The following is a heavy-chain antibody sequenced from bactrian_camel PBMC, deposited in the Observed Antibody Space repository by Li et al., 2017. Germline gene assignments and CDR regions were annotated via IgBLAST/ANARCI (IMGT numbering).Heavy chain of an antibody. V-gene: IGHV3S26*01. J-gene: IGHJ4*01. CDR1: GVTYTSLC. CDR2: LDSDGTT. Sequence: VQLVESGGGSVQAGGSLRLSCAASGVTYTSLCMAWFRQAPGKEREGVAFLDSDGTTIYAAAAKGRFTVSRDNAKNTLYLQMNSLKPEDTAMYYCASDSARGPWAEAVARYGHRGKGTQVTVS. D-gene: IGHD2*01.